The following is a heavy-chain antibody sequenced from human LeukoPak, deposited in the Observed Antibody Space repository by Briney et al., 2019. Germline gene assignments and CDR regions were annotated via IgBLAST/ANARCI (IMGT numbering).Heavy chain of an antibody. CDR1: DGSINNYY. Sequence: SETLSLTCTVSDGSINNYYWSWIRQPAGKGLEWIGRIYTRGSTDYNPSLKSRVTMSVDTSKNQFSLKLSSVTAADTAVYYCARGRYCSADICSGGDAFDIWGQGTMVSVSS. D-gene: IGHD2-15*01. CDR3: ARGRYCSADICSGGDAFDI. CDR2: IYTRGST. J-gene: IGHJ3*02. V-gene: IGHV4-4*07.